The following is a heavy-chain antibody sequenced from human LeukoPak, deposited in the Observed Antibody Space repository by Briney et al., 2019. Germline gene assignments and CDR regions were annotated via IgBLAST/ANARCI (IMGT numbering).Heavy chain of an antibody. CDR2: ISSSGSTI. CDR1: GFAFSDYY. D-gene: IGHD3-22*01. CDR3: ARDRSGYHYDSSGYPVLFDY. Sequence: PGGSLRLSCAASGFAFSDYYMSWIRQAPGKGLEGVSYISSSGSTIYYADSVKGRFTISRDNAKNSLYLQMNSLRAEDTAVYYCARDRSGYHYDSSGYPVLFDYWGQGTLVTVSS. J-gene: IGHJ4*02. V-gene: IGHV3-11*01.